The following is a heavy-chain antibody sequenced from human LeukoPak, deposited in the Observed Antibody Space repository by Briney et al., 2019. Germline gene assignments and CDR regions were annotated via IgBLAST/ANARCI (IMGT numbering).Heavy chain of an antibody. CDR1: GYSFTDYW. CDR3: ARAHTLDRITKYYFDY. CDR2: IYPGDSDA. Sequence: GESLKISCKGSGYSFTDYWIGWVRQMPGKGLEWMGIIYPGDSDARYSPSFHGQVTISADKSISTAYLQWSSLKASDTAMYYCARAHTLDRITKYYFDYWGQGTLVTVSS. D-gene: IGHD5-24*01. J-gene: IGHJ4*02. V-gene: IGHV5-51*01.